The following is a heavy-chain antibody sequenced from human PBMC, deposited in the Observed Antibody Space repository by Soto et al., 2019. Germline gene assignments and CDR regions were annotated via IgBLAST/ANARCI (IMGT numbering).Heavy chain of an antibody. D-gene: IGHD2-21*01. Sequence: GGSLRLSCAASGFTFSSYSMNWVRQAPGKGLEWVSYISSSSSTIYYADSVKGRFTISRDNAKNSLYLQMNSLRDEDTAVYYCARDWNAECGGECYSDAFDIWGQGNMVTVS. CDR1: GFTFSSYS. V-gene: IGHV3-48*02. CDR3: ARDWNAECGGECYSDAFDI. J-gene: IGHJ3*02. CDR2: ISSSSSTI.